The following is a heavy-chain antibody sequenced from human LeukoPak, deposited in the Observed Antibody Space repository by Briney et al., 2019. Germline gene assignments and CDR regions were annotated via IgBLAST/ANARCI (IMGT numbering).Heavy chain of an antibody. CDR3: ARGRRGSSWYFAFDI. CDR1: GFTVNSNY. Sequence: PGGSLRLSCAASGFTVNSNYLSWARRAPGKGLEWVSVIYSGGSTYYADSVKGRFTISRDNSKNTLYLQMNSLRAEDTAVYHCARGRRGSSWYFAFDIWGQGTMVTVSS. CDR2: IYSGGST. D-gene: IGHD6-13*01. V-gene: IGHV3-66*02. J-gene: IGHJ3*02.